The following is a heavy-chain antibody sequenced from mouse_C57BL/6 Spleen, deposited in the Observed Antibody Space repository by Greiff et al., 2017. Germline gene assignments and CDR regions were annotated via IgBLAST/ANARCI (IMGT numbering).Heavy chain of an antibody. V-gene: IGHV1-50*01. J-gene: IGHJ3*01. Sequence: QQSCKASGYTFTSYWMQWVKQRPGQGLEWIGEIDPSDNYTNYNQKVKGKATLTVDTSSSTAYMQRSSLTSEDSAVYYCARRNGYRGFAYWGQGTLVTVSA. CDR1: GYTFTSYW. CDR2: IDPSDNYT. D-gene: IGHD2-2*01. CDR3: ARRNGYRGFAY.